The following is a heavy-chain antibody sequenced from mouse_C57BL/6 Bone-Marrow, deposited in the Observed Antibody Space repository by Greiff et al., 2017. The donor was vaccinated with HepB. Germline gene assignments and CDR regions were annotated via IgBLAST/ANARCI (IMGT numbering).Heavy chain of an antibody. Sequence: QVQLQQSGPELVKPGASVKLSCKASGYTFTSYWMHWVKQRPGQGLEWIGMIHPNSGSTNYNEKFKSKATLTVDKSSSTAYMQLSSLTSEDSAVYYCARGRLRRQEYWGQGTTLTVSS. V-gene: IGHV1-64*01. CDR2: IHPNSGST. D-gene: IGHD2-4*01. CDR1: GYTFTSYW. CDR3: ARGRLRRQEY. J-gene: IGHJ2*01.